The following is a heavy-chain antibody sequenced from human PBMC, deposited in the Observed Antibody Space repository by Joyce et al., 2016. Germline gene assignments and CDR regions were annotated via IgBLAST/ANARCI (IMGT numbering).Heavy chain of an antibody. CDR2: IKKDGSER. Sequence: EVHLVESGGGLVQPGGSLGLSCAASGFTFSSYWMSWVRQAPGKGLEWVANIKKDGSERYYVDSVKGRFTISRDNTKNSLYLQMNSLRVEDTAVYYCASPGTRYWGQGTLVTVSS. CDR1: GFTFSSYW. J-gene: IGHJ4*02. CDR3: ASPGTRY. D-gene: IGHD1-14*01. V-gene: IGHV3-7*03.